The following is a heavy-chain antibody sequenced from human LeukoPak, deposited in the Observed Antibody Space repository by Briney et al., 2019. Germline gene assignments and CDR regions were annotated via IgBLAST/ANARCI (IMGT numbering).Heavy chain of an antibody. Sequence: ASVKVSCKASGRLFTSYGIAWVRQAPGEGLEWVGWISNFDGDTKVAENLQGRVTLTTDSSMSTAYMVLTNLKFDDTAVYYCVRARGCSNCVLTDGFDSWGQGTKVTVSS. J-gene: IGHJ3*01. D-gene: IGHD6-13*01. CDR3: VRARGCSNCVLTDGFDS. V-gene: IGHV1-18*01. CDR2: ISNFDGDT. CDR1: GRLFTSYG.